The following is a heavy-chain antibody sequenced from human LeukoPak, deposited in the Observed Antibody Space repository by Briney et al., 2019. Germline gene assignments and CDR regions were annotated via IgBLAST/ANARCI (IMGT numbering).Heavy chain of an antibody. Sequence: SETLSLTCTVSGNSISIYYWSWIRQPAGKGLEWIGHIYTSGSTNYNPSLKSRVTMSVDTSKNQFSLKLSSVTAADTAVYYCARGAGVAHPAYWGQGILVTVSS. CDR2: IYTSGST. D-gene: IGHD2-15*01. V-gene: IGHV4-4*07. CDR3: ARGAGVAHPAY. CDR1: GNSISIYY. J-gene: IGHJ4*02.